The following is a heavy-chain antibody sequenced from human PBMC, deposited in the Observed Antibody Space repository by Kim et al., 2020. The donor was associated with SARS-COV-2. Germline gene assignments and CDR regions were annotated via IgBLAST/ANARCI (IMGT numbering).Heavy chain of an antibody. CDR3: ARDQRGSGVVRYLQH. Sequence: PSLEARVTMSVDTSQNQFSLKLTSVAAADTAVYYCARDQRGSGVVRYLQHWGQGTLVTVSS. J-gene: IGHJ1*01. V-gene: IGHV4-4*06. D-gene: IGHD6-25*01.